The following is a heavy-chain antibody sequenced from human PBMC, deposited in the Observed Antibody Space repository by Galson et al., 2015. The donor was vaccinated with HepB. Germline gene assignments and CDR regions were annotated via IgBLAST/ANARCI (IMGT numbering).Heavy chain of an antibody. CDR2: ISGSGGST. V-gene: IGHV3-23*01. CDR1: GLTFSTYS. D-gene: IGHD2-15*01. Sequence: SLRLSCAASGLTFSTYSMNWVRQAPGKGLEWVSAISGSGGSTYYADSVKGRFTISRDNSKNTLYLQMNSLRAEHTAVYYCAKDLKYSSGGRVERDYWGQGTLVTVSS. J-gene: IGHJ4*02. CDR3: AKDLKYSSGGRVERDY.